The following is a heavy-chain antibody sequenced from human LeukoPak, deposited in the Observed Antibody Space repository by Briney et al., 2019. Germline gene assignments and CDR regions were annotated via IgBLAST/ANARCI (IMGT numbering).Heavy chain of an antibody. CDR3: ARGSYGGKSVPADV. CDR2: INWNGGIT. Sequence: GGSLRLSCVASGFTFDNYGMSWVRQAPGKGLEWVSGINWNGGITGYADSVKGRLTISRDNAKNTVYLQMNSLRVEDTALYYCARGSYGGKSVPADVWGIGTTVTVSS. J-gene: IGHJ6*04. V-gene: IGHV3-20*04. CDR1: GFTFDNYG. D-gene: IGHD4/OR15-4a*01.